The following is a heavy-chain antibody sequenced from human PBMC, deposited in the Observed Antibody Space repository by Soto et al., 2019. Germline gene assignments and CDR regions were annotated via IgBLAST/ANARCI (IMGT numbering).Heavy chain of an antibody. CDR2: ISYDGSNK. CDR3: ARHKRDLRFLEWSYYFDY. V-gene: IGHV3-30*19. CDR1: EFTFSSWA. J-gene: IGHJ4*02. Sequence: GGPLRISCAECEFTFSSWAMHRVRPDPGKGLEWVAVISYDGSNKYYADSVKGRFTISRDNSKNTLYLQMNGLRAEDTAVYYCARHKRDLRFLEWSYYFDYWGQGTLVTVSS. D-gene: IGHD3-3*01.